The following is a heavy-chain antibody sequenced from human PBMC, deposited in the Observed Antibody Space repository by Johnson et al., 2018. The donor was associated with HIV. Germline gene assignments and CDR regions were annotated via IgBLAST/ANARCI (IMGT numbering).Heavy chain of an antibody. V-gene: IGHV3-30*03. D-gene: IGHD6-13*01. Sequence: QVQLVESGGGVVQPGRSLRLSCAASGFTFSSYWMSWVRQAPGKGLEWVAGIGSNGLTIGYVDSVKGRFTISRDNSRNTLFLQMNSRRAEDTAVYYCASWGVGSSWNHGAFDIWGQGTVVTVAS. CDR1: GFTFSSYW. CDR2: IGSNGLTI. CDR3: ASWGVGSSWNHGAFDI. J-gene: IGHJ3*02.